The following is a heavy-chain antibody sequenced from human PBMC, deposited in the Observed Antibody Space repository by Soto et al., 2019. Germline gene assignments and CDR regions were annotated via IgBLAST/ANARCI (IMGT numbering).Heavy chain of an antibody. Sequence: PSETLSLTCTVSGGSVSSGSYYWSWIRQPPGKGLEWIGYIYYSGSTNYNPSLKSRATISVDTSKNQFSLKLSSVTAADTAVYYCARETVTTDYYYGMDVWGQGTTVTVSS. CDR1: GGSVSSGSYY. CDR3: ARETVTTDYYYGMDV. CDR2: IYYSGST. D-gene: IGHD4-4*01. J-gene: IGHJ6*02. V-gene: IGHV4-61*01.